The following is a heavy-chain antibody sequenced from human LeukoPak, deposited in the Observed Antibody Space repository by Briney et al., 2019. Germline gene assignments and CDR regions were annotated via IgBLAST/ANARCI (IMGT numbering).Heavy chain of an antibody. CDR1: GGSISSYY. CDR2: IYTSGST. V-gene: IGHV4-4*07. D-gene: IGHD3-3*01. CDR3: ARGRSGFWSGYDYYMDV. Sequence: SETLSLTCTVSGGSISSYYWSWIRQPAGKGLEWIGRIYTSGSTNYNPSLKSRVTMSVDTSKNQFSLKLSSVTAADTAVYYCARGRSGFWSGYDYYMDVWGKGTTVTVSS. J-gene: IGHJ6*03.